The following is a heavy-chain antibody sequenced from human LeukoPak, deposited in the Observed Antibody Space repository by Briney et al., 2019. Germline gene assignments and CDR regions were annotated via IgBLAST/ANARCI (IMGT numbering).Heavy chain of an antibody. CDR3: ARVRGPTLKTCYMDV. D-gene: IGHD3-10*01. V-gene: IGHV3-48*04. J-gene: IGHJ6*03. CDR1: GFTFTEYS. Sequence: GGSLRLSCAASGFTFTEYSIIWVRQAPGKGLEWVSFISDICDRSSTIHYADSVKGRFTISRDNAERSVYLQMNSLRADDTAVYYCARVRGPTLKTCYMDVWGTGTTVTVSS. CDR2: ISDICDRSSTI.